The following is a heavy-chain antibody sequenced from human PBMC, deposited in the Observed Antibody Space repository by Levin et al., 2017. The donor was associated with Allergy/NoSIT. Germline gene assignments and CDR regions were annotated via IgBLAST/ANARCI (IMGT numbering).Heavy chain of an antibody. Sequence: PGGSLRLSCAASGFIFSNYDMNWVRQAPGKGLEWVSSMGTSSRYIYYADSVRGRFTISRDNAKNSLYLQMNSLRVEDTAVYYCARDRTPLGRGPDYWGQGTLVTVSS. V-gene: IGHV3-21*01. D-gene: IGHD1-26*01. CDR2: MGTSSRYI. CDR1: GFIFSNYD. J-gene: IGHJ4*02. CDR3: ARDRTPLGRGPDY.